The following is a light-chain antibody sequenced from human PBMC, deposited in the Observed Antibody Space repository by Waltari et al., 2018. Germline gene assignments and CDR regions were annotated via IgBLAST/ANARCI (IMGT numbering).Light chain of an antibody. Sequence: QSALTQPRSVSGSPGQSVTISCTGTSSDVGGYNYVAWYQQHPGKVPKLIVYDVRQRPAGIPDRFSCSKSGNTASLTISGLQAEDEADYYCCSYGGSYTWVFGGGTRLTVL. V-gene: IGLV2-11*01. CDR3: CSYGGSYTWV. J-gene: IGLJ3*02. CDR2: DVR. CDR1: SSDVGGYNY.